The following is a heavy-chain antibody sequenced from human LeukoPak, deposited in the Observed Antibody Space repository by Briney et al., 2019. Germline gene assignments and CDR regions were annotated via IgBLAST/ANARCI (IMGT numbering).Heavy chain of an antibody. V-gene: IGHV1-46*01. CDR3: ARGVPLRYCDWFRKGDYYYYMDV. D-gene: IGHD3-9*01. J-gene: IGHJ6*03. CDR2: INPSGGST. Sequence: VASVKVSCKASGYTFTGYYMHWVRQAPGQGLEWMGIINPSGGSTSYAQKFQGRVTMTRDTSTSTVYMELSSLRSEDTAVYYCARGVPLRYCDWFRKGDYYYYMDVWGKGTTVTISS. CDR1: GYTFTGYY.